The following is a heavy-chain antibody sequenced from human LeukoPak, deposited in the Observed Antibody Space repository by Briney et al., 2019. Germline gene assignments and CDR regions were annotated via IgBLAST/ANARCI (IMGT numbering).Heavy chain of an antibody. CDR1: GGSISSYY. Sequence: SETLPLTCTVSGGSISSYYWSWLRQPPGKGLEWIGYIYYSGSTNYNPSLKSRVTISVDTSKNQFSLKLSSVTAADTAVYYCARDLTGIVGGAFDIWGQGTMVTVSS. D-gene: IGHD2-15*01. J-gene: IGHJ3*02. V-gene: IGHV4-59*12. CDR3: ARDLTGIVGGAFDI. CDR2: IYYSGST.